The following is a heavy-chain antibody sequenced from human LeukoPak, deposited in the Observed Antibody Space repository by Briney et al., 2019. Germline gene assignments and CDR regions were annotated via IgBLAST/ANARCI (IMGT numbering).Heavy chain of an antibody. CDR2: MNPNSGNT. CDR1: GYTFTSYD. J-gene: IGHJ4*02. Sequence: ASVKVSCKASGYTFTSYDINWVRQAPGQGLEWMGWMNPNSGNTGYAQKFQGRVTMTRNTSISTAYMELSSLRSEDTAVYYCARGNYYDSSGYYPDYWGQGTLVTVSS. CDR3: ARGNYYDSSGYYPDY. D-gene: IGHD3-22*01. V-gene: IGHV1-8*01.